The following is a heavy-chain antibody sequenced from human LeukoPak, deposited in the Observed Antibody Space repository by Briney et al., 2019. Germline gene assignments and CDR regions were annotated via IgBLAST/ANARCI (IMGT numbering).Heavy chain of an antibody. Sequence: GGSLRLSCAASGFTFSSYAMSWVRQAPGKGLEWVSVMYDSGSTYYADSVKGRFTISRDNSKNTLYLQMNSLRAEDTAVYYCASEKNEIVVTSYYFDYWGQGTLVTVSS. V-gene: IGHV3-23*05. CDR3: ASEKNEIVVTSYYFDY. D-gene: IGHD5-12*01. J-gene: IGHJ4*02. CDR2: MYDSGST. CDR1: GFTFSSYA.